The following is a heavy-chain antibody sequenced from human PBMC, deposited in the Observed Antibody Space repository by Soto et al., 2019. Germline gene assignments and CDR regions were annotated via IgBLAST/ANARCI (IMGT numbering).Heavy chain of an antibody. Sequence: EVKLVESGGGLMSPGGSLRLSCAASGFSVGDNHLSWVRQAPGKGLEWVAVIHTSGDAYYTDSVKGRFTISRDNSKNMVYLQMNSLRVGDTAMYFCARGVNDDAWGQGTLVTVSS. V-gene: IGHV3-53*01. CDR3: ARGVNDDA. CDR1: GFSVGDNH. CDR2: IHTSGDA. D-gene: IGHD2-8*01. J-gene: IGHJ5*02.